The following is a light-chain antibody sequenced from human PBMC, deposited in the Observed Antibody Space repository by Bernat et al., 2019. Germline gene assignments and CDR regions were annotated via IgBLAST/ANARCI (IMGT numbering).Light chain of an antibody. CDR1: QSIGRW. V-gene: IGKV1-5*03. Sequence: DIQMTQSPSTLSASVGDRVTITCRASQSIGRWLAWYQQKPGKAPKLRIYKASSLESGVPSRFSGSVSGTEFTLTISSLQPDDFATYYCQQYNSYSRTFGQGTKVEIK. CDR2: KAS. CDR3: QQYNSYSRT. J-gene: IGKJ1*01.